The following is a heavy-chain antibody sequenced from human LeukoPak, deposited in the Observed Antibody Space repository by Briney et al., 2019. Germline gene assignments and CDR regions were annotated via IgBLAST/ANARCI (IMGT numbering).Heavy chain of an antibody. D-gene: IGHD6-13*01. J-gene: IGHJ4*02. V-gene: IGHV3-30*02. CDR3: VRDPHYSNNWQRKGD. CDR2: IRYDGSNK. CDR1: GFTFSSYG. Sequence: GGSLRLSCAASGFTFSSYGMHWVRQAPGKGLEWVAFIRYDGSNKYYADSVKGRFTISRDNAKNSLYLQMNSLRAEDTAVYYCVRDPHYSNNWQRKGDWGQGTLVTVSS.